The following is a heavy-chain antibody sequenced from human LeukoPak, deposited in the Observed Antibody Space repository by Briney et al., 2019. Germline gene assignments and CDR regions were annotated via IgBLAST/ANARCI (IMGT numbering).Heavy chain of an antibody. Sequence: GGSLRLSCAASGFSVTRNYVSWVRQAPGKGLEWVSLTYSGGGTSYADSVKGRFTISSDTSKNTLYLQMSSLRAEDTALYYCARYDNGKDYFDYWGQGTLVTVSS. CDR2: TYSGGGT. CDR3: ARYDNGKDYFDY. V-gene: IGHV3-53*01. D-gene: IGHD1-1*01. J-gene: IGHJ4*02. CDR1: GFSVTRNY.